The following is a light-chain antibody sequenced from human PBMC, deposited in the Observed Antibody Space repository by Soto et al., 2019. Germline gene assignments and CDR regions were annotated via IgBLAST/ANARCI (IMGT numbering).Light chain of an antibody. V-gene: IGLV2-14*01. CDR3: RSYTSGTAYV. J-gene: IGLJ1*01. CDR1: SSDVGGYHY. CDR2: EVS. Sequence: QSALTQPASVSGSPGQSITISCTGTSSDVGGYHYVSWYQQYPGKAPKLIIYEVSNRPSGVSNRFSGSRSGNTASLTISGLQAEDEADYYCRSYTSGTAYVFGAGTKVTVL.